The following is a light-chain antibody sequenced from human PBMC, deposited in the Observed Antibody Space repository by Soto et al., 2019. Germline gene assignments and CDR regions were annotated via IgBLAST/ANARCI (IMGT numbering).Light chain of an antibody. CDR3: QQYGRSPPIT. Sequence: EIVLTQSPDTLSVSPGYRSTLSSRTSQSVGSNLAWYQQKPGQAPRLLIYGASSRATGIPDRFSGSGSGTDFTLTIRRLEPEDFAVYYCQQYGRSPPITCGQGTRREIK. CDR2: GAS. V-gene: IGKV3-20*01. CDR1: QSVGSN. J-gene: IGKJ5*01.